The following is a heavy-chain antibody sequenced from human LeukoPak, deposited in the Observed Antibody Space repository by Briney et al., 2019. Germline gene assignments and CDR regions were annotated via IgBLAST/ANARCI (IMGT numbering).Heavy chain of an antibody. V-gene: IGHV3-23*01. J-gene: IGHJ5*02. D-gene: IGHD4-17*01. Sequence: GGSLRLSCAASGFTFSSYAMSWVRQAPGKGLEWVSNIGGSGDNTYYADSVKGRFTTSRDNSKNTLFLQMNSLRAEDTAVYYCAKDPYGDLGWFDPWGQGTLVTVSS. CDR1: GFTFSSYA. CDR3: AKDPYGDLGWFDP. CDR2: IGGSGDNT.